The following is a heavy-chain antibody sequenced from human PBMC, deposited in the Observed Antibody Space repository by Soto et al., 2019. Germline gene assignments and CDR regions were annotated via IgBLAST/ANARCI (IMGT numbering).Heavy chain of an antibody. D-gene: IGHD1-26*01. V-gene: IGHV3-30*18. CDR2: ISYDGSNT. CDR3: AKEGGLSGSYYISSSYYFDY. CDR1: GFTFSSYG. Sequence: QVQLVESGGGVVQPGRSLRLSCAASGFTFSSYGMHWVRQAPGKGLEWVVIISYDGSNTYYADSVKGRFTISRDNSKNPXYXXMNSLRDEDTSVYYCAKEGGLSGSYYISSSYYFDYWGQGTLVTVSS. J-gene: IGHJ4*02.